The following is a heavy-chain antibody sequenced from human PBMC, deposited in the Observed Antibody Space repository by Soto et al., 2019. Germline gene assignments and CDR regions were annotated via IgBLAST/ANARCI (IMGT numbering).Heavy chain of an antibody. D-gene: IGHD6-13*01. J-gene: IGHJ6*02. CDR2: IGTAGDT. V-gene: IGHV3-13*01. Sequence: GGSLRLSCAASGYTFSSYDMHWVRQATGKGLEWVSAIGTAGDTYYPGSVKGRFTISRENAKNSLYLQMNSLRAEDTAVYYCARESPLILGSSWYVDYYGMDVWGQGTTVTVSS. CDR1: GYTFSSYD. CDR3: ARESPLILGSSWYVDYYGMDV.